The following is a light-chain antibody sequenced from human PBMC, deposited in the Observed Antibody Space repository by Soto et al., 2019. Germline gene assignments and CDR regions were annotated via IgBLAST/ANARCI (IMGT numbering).Light chain of an antibody. Sequence: QSALTQPRSVSESPGQSVTISCSGTSSDVGGYKYVSWYQQHPGKAPKLMIYDVSKRPSGVPDRFSGSKSGSTASLTISGLQAEDGADYYCCSYAGSFTWVFGGGTKLTVL. CDR2: DVS. CDR1: SSDVGGYKY. CDR3: CSYAGSFTWV. J-gene: IGLJ3*02. V-gene: IGLV2-11*01.